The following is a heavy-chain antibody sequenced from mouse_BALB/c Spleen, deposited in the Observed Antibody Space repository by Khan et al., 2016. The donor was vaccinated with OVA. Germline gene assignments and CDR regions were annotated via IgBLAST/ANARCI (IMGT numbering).Heavy chain of an antibody. Sequence: QIQLVQSGPELKKPGETVKISCKASGYTFTNYGMNWVKQAPGKGLKWMGWINTYTGEPTYADDFKGRFVFSLETSASTAYLQISNLTNEDMTTDFCARISSYRYSDVWGAGTTVTVAS. CDR1: GYTFTNYG. V-gene: IGHV9-1*02. J-gene: IGHJ1*01. D-gene: IGHD6-2*01. CDR3: ARISSYRYSDV. CDR2: INTYTGEP.